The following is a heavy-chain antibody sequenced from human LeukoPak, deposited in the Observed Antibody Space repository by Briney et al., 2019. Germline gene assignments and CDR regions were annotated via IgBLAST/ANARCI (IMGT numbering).Heavy chain of an antibody. CDR3: ARGKGYCSSTSCYKGRYYYYYGMDV. CDR2: INHSGST. D-gene: IGHD2-2*02. Sequence: PSETLSLTCAVYGGSFSGYYWSWIHQPPGKGLEWIGEINHSGSTNYNPSLKSRVTISVDTSKNQFSLKLSSVTAADTAVYYCARGKGYCSSTSCYKGRYYYYYGMDVWGQGTTVTVSS. V-gene: IGHV4-34*01. CDR1: GGSFSGYY. J-gene: IGHJ6*02.